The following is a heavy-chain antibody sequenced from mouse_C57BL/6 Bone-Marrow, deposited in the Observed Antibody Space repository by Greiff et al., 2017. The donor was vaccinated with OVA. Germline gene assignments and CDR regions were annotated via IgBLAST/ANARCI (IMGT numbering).Heavy chain of an antibody. CDR2: ISSGGSYT. CDR1: GFTFSSYG. J-gene: IGHJ4*01. V-gene: IGHV5-6*02. Sequence: DVMLVESGGDLVKPGGSLKLSCAASGFTFSSYGMSWVRQTPDKRLEWVATISSGGSYTYYPDSVKGRFTISRDNAKNTLYLQMSSLKSEDTAVYYCTMRDYYGSSFDYWGQGTSVTVSS. CDR3: TMRDYYGSSFDY. D-gene: IGHD1-1*01.